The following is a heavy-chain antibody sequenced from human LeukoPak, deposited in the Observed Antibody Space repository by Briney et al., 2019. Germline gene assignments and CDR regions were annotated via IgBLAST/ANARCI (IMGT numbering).Heavy chain of an antibody. CDR3: ARESGDYTNPIFDY. V-gene: IGHV1-18*01. Sequence: ASVKVSRKASGYTFTSYGISWVRQAPGQGLEWMGWISAYNGNTNYAQKFQGRVTMTRDTSTSTVYMELSSLRSEDTAVYYCARESGDYTNPIFDYWGQGTLVTVSS. J-gene: IGHJ4*02. CDR2: ISAYNGNT. CDR1: GYTFTSYG. D-gene: IGHD4-17*01.